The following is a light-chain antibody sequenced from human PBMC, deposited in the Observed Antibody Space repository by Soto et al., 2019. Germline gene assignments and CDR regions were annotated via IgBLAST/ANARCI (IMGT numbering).Light chain of an antibody. CDR3: QHYNSYSEA. Sequence: DIQMTQSPSTLSGSVGDRVTITCRASQTISSWLAWYQQKPGKAPKLLIYKASTLKGGVPSRFSGSGSGTEFTLTISSLQPDDFATYYCQHYNSYSEAFGQGKKVDIK. V-gene: IGKV1-5*03. CDR2: KAS. J-gene: IGKJ1*01. CDR1: QTISSW.